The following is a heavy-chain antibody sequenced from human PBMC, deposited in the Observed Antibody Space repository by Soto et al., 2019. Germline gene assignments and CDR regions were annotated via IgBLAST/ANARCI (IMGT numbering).Heavy chain of an antibody. CDR1: GFTFSSYS. V-gene: IGHV3-23*01. J-gene: IGHJ4*02. D-gene: IGHD1-1*01. Sequence: PGGSLRLSCAASGFTFSSYSISWVRQAPGKGLEWVSAISGSGGSTYYADSVKGRFNISRDNSKNTLYLQMNSLRAEDTAVYYCAPRTGNRGFDYWGQGTLVTVSS. CDR3: APRTGNRGFDY. CDR2: ISGSGGST.